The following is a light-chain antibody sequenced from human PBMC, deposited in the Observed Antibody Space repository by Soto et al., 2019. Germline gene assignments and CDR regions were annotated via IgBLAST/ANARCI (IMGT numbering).Light chain of an antibody. J-gene: IGKJ1*01. CDR2: GAS. CDR3: QQYNNWPPWT. Sequence: IVMTQSPATLSVSPGERATLSCRASQSVGTNLAWYQHRPGQAPRLLIHGASTRATGIPARFSGSGSGTEFILTISNLQSEDLAVYYCQQYNNWPPWTFGQGTKVEIK. CDR1: QSVGTN. V-gene: IGKV3-15*01.